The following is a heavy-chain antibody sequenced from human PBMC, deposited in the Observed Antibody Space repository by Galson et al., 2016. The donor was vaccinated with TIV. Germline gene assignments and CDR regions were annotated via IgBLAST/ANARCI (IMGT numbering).Heavy chain of an antibody. CDR2: VWFDGTNK. CDR1: GFSFSNYG. D-gene: IGHD2-15*01. Sequence: LRLSCAASGFSFSNYGIHWVRQAPGKGLEWVAVVWFDGTNKYYADSVKGRFTISRDNSKNTLYLQMNSLRVEDTAVYYCARELGLTSGDFDSWGQRTLVTVSS. CDR3: ARELGLTSGDFDS. J-gene: IGHJ4*02. V-gene: IGHV3-33*01.